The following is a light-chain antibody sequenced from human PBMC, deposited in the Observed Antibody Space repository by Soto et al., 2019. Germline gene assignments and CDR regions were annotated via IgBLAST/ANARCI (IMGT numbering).Light chain of an antibody. CDR1: QTVSSTY. Sequence: EIVLTQSPGTLSLSPGETATLSCRASQTVSSTYLGWYQQKAGQPPRLLIYAASSTATGTPDSFSGSGSRTYFTPIISIQEPEYVAVYCCQQYGSSPTFGQGTKVEIK. V-gene: IGKV3-20*01. CDR2: AAS. J-gene: IGKJ1*01. CDR3: QQYGSSPT.